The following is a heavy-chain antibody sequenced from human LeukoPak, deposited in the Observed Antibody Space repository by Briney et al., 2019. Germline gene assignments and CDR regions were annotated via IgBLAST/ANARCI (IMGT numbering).Heavy chain of an antibody. CDR2: ISWNSGSI. J-gene: IGHJ3*02. Sequence: GGSLRLSCAASGFTFDDYAMHWVRQAPGKGLEWVSGISWNSGSIGYADSVKGRFTISRDNAKNSLYLQMNSLRAEDTALYYCAKAMITMVRGLIISMDAFDIWGQGTMVTVSS. V-gene: IGHV3-9*01. CDR3: AKAMITMVRGLIISMDAFDI. D-gene: IGHD3-10*01. CDR1: GFTFDDYA.